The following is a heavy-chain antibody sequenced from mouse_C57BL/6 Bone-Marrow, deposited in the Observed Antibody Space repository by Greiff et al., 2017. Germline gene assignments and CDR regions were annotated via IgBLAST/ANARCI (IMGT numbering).Heavy chain of an antibody. Sequence: EVQLQQSGAELVKPGASVKLSCTASGFNIKDYYMHWVKQRTEQGLEWIGRIDPEDGETKYAPNFQGKATITADTSSNTAYLQLSSLTSEDTAVYYCARDGNYPWFAYWGQGTLVTVSA. CDR3: ARDGNYPWFAY. D-gene: IGHD2-1*01. CDR2: IDPEDGET. V-gene: IGHV14-2*01. CDR1: GFNIKDYY. J-gene: IGHJ3*01.